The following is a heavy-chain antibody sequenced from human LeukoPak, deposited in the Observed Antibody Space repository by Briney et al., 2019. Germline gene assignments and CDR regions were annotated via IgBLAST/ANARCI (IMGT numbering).Heavy chain of an antibody. J-gene: IGHJ4*02. D-gene: IGHD6-13*01. CDR1: GYTFTGYY. CDR3: AGGVRSTWNFDY. V-gene: IGHV1-2*02. CDR2: INPNSGGT. Sequence: ASVKVSCKASGYTFTGYYMHWVRQAPGQGLEWMGWINPNSGGTNYAQKFQGRVTMTTDTPTTTVYMELRSLRSDDTAVYYCAGGVRSTWNFDYWGQGTLVTVSS.